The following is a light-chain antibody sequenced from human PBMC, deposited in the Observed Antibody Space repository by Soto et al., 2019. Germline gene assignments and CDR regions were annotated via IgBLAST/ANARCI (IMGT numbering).Light chain of an antibody. Sequence: EIVMTQSPATLSVSPGERATLSCRASQTASRNLAWYQQKRGEAPRLLIHSASTRATTVPARFSGSGSGTEFTLTVSSLQAEDFAVYFCQQSNNWPWTFGQGTRVE. CDR3: QQSNNWPWT. CDR1: QTASRN. CDR2: SAS. V-gene: IGKV3-15*01. J-gene: IGKJ1*01.